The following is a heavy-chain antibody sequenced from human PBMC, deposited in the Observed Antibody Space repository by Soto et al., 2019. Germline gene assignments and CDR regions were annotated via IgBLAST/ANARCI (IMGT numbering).Heavy chain of an antibody. CDR1: GGSISSGGYY. J-gene: IGHJ6*02. Sequence: QVQLQESGPGLVKPSQTLSLTCTVSGGSISSGGYYWSWIRQHPGKGLEWIGYIYYSGSTYYNPSLQSRVTISVDTSKNQFSLKLSSVTAADTAVYYCARDGLTAMGYYYGMDVWGQGTTVTVSS. CDR3: ARDGLTAMGYYYGMDV. D-gene: IGHD5-18*01. V-gene: IGHV4-31*03. CDR2: IYYSGST.